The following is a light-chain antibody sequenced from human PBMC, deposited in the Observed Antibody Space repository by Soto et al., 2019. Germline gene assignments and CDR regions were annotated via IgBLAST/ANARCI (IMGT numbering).Light chain of an antibody. CDR2: QDN. Sequence: SYELTQPPSVSVSPGQTASLTCSGDRLGSKYASWYQQKAGQSPVLVIHQDNKRPSGIPERISGSNSGNTATLTISGTQALDEADYYCQAWDSSSVIFGGGTQLTVL. CDR3: QAWDSSSVI. V-gene: IGLV3-1*01. CDR1: RLGSKY. J-gene: IGLJ2*01.